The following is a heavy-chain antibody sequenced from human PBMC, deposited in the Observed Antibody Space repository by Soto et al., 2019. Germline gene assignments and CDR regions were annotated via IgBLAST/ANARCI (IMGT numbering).Heavy chain of an antibody. Sequence: SETLSLTCTVSGGSMSSNYWSWIRQSPGKGLEWIGFVYYGGTNYNPSFESRVTMSVDTPKNQFSLELSSVTAADTAVYYCVSYRGAFYFDHWGQGTLVTVSS. D-gene: IGHD4-4*01. CDR1: GGSMSSNY. CDR2: VYYGGT. J-gene: IGHJ4*02. V-gene: IGHV4-59*01. CDR3: VSYRGAFYFDH.